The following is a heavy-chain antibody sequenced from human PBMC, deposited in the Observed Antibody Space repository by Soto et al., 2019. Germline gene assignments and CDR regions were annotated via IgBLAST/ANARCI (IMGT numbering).Heavy chain of an antibody. D-gene: IGHD6-19*01. V-gene: IGHV1-69*12. Sequence: QVQLVQSGAEVKKPGSSVKVSCKASGGTFNRYAISWLRQAPGQGPEWMGGITPMFGIGNYAQKFQGRVTITADESTTTVHMELRRLTCEDTAVYYCAQTLGSAVAGPGRFDLWGRGTRVFVSS. CDR3: AQTLGSAVAGPGRFDL. CDR2: ITPMFGIG. CDR1: GGTFNRYA. J-gene: IGHJ2*01.